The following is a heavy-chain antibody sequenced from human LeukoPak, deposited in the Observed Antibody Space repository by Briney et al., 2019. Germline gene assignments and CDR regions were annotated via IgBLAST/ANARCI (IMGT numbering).Heavy chain of an antibody. Sequence: PGGSLRLSCAASGFTFSSHWMSWVRQAPGKWLEWVANINQDGREKQYVDSVKGRFTISRDNAKNSLYLQMNSLRAEDTAVYYCARDGVRDGLYFDYWGQGTLVTVSS. CDR3: ARDGVRDGLYFDY. D-gene: IGHD5-24*01. V-gene: IGHV3-7*01. CDR1: GFTFSSHW. J-gene: IGHJ4*02. CDR2: INQDGREK.